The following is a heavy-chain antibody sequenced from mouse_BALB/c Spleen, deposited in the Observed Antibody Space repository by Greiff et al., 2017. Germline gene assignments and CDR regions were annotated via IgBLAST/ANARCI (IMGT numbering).Heavy chain of an antibody. CDR1: EYEFPSHD. V-gene: IGHV5-2*01. J-gene: IGHJ4*01. D-gene: IGHD2-1*01. CDR2: INSDGGST. Sequence: EVHLVESGGGLVQPGESLKLSCESNEYEFPSHDMSWVRKTPEKRLELVAAINSDGGSTYYPDTVKGRFTISRDNAKNTLYLQMSSLKSEDTAMYYCARGGNSGDYWGQGTSVTVSS. CDR3: ARGGNSGDY.